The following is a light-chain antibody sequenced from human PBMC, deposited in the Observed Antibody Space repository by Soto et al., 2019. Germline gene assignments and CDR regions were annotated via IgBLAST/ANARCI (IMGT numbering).Light chain of an antibody. CDR2: EVN. Sequence: QSVLTQPASVSGSPGQSITISGTGTSSDVGFYNYVSWYQQHPGKTPKLMIYEVNNRPSGVSNRFSGSKSGNTASLTISGLQAEDEADYYCSSYTTSSTLLFGTGTKVTVL. CDR1: SSDVGFYNY. J-gene: IGLJ1*01. V-gene: IGLV2-14*01. CDR3: SSYTTSSTLL.